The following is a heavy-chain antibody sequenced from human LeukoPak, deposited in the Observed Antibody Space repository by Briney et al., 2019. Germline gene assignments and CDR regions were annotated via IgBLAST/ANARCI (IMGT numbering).Heavy chain of an antibody. V-gene: IGHV3-21*01. CDR1: GFTFSSYS. J-gene: IGHJ4*02. CDR2: ISSSSSYI. D-gene: IGHD3-22*01. CDR3: AKEPNPDSYTYYYDSSGYFDY. Sequence: GGSLRLSCAASGFTFSSYSMNWVRQAPGKGLEWVSSISSSSSYIYYADSVKGRFTISRDNAKNSLYLQMNSLRAEDTAVYYCAKEPNPDSYTYYYDSSGYFDYWGQGTLVTVSS.